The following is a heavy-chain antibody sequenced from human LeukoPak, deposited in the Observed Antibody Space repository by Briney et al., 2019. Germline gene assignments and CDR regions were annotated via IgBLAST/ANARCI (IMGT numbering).Heavy chain of an antibody. CDR3: ASDCGSSRCYDH. Sequence: SETLSLTCAVSGGSLSSYYWSWIRQPAGKGLEWIGRIHTSGNTNYNPALRSRVTISVDTSKTQLSLNLSSVTAADTAVYYCASDCGSSRCYDHWGQGTLVTVSS. J-gene: IGHJ4*02. CDR2: IHTSGNT. CDR1: GGSLSSYY. V-gene: IGHV4-59*10. D-gene: IGHD3-10*01.